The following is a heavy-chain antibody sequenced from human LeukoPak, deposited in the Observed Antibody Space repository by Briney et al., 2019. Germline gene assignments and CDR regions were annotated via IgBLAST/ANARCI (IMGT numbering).Heavy chain of an antibody. CDR2: INPNSGGT. D-gene: IGHD1-1*01. V-gene: IGHV1-2*02. Sequence: ASVKVSCKASGYTFTSYYIHWVRQAHGRGLEWMGWINPNSGGTNYAQKFQGGVTMTTDTSINTIYMELTRLTSDDTAVYYCARDHGTDGTTFTLNFDCWGQGTLVTVSS. CDR1: GYTFTSYY. J-gene: IGHJ4*02. CDR3: ARDHGTDGTTFTLNFDC.